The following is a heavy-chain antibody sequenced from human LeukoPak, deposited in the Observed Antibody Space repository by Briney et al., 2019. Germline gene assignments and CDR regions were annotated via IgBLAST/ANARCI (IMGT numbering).Heavy chain of an antibody. CDR3: AKDQGTPKTYYFDY. CDR2: ISTGSSYI. Sequence: GGSLRLSCAASGFTFSRYSMNWVRQAPGKGLEWVSSISTGSSYIYYADSVKGRFTISRDNSKNTLYLQMNSLRAEDTAVYYCAKDQGTPKTYYFDYWGQGTLVTVSS. V-gene: IGHV3-21*04. J-gene: IGHJ4*02. D-gene: IGHD2-15*01. CDR1: GFTFSRYS.